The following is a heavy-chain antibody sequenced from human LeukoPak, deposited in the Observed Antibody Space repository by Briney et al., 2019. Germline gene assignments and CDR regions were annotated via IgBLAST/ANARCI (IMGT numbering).Heavy chain of an antibody. CDR2: IKSKTDGGTT. CDR3: TTFYYDSSGYLKVDY. Sequence: GGSLRLSCAASGFTFSNAWMSWVRQAPGKGLEWVGRIKSKTDGGTTDYAAPVKGRFTISRDDSKNTLYLQMNSLKTEDTAVYYCTTFYYDSSGYLKVDYWGQGTLVTVSS. V-gene: IGHV3-15*01. D-gene: IGHD3-22*01. J-gene: IGHJ4*02. CDR1: GFTFSNAW.